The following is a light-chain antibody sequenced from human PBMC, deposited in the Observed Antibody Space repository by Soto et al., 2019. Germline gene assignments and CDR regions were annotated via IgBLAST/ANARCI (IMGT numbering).Light chain of an antibody. CDR1: SSNIGAGYD. CDR2: GNS. CDR3: LSYDSSLSGYV. J-gene: IGLJ1*01. Sequence: QSVLTQPPSVSGAPGQRVIISCTGSSSNIGAGYDVHWYQQLPGTAPKLLIYGNSNRPSGVPDRFSGSKSGTSASLAITGLQAEDEADYYCLSYDSSLSGYVFGTGTKVTVL. V-gene: IGLV1-40*01.